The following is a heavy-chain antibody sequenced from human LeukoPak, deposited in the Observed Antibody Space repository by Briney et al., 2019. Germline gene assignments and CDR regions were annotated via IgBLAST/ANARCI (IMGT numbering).Heavy chain of an antibody. D-gene: IGHD3-22*01. J-gene: IGHJ4*02. Sequence: GGSLRLSCAASGFTFSSYSMNWVRQAPGKGLEWASSISSSSSYIYYADSVKGRFTISRDNAKNSLYLQMNSLRAEDTAVYYCARERPDDYYDSSGYRTTPEYYFDYWGQGTLVTVSS. V-gene: IGHV3-21*01. CDR2: ISSSSSYI. CDR1: GFTFSSYS. CDR3: ARERPDDYYDSSGYRTTPEYYFDY.